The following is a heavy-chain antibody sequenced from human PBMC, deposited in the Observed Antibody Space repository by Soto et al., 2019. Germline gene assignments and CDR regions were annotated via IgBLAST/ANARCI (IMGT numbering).Heavy chain of an antibody. J-gene: IGHJ4*02. Sequence: SETLSLTCNVSGGSVSGYHWSWIRQPPGKGLEWIGYINNNGNTDYNPSLESRVTISVDTSKNQFSLKLSSVTAADTAVYYCARHFSVDYFDYWGQGALVTVSS. CDR2: INNNGNT. CDR1: GGSVSGYH. CDR3: ARHFSVDYFDY. V-gene: IGHV4-59*08.